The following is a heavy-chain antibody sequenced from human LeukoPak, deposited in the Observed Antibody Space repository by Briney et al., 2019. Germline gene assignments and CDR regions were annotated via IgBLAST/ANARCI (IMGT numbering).Heavy chain of an antibody. D-gene: IGHD6-6*01. Sequence: GASVKVSCKASGYTFTRFAVHWVRQAPGQRPEWMGWINTATGKTKYSQKLQGRVTITRETSASTAYMELSSLRSEDTAVYYCATGVGSFPFDYWGQGTLVTVSS. CDR2: INTATGKT. J-gene: IGHJ4*02. CDR1: GYTFTRFA. V-gene: IGHV1-3*04. CDR3: ATGVGSFPFDY.